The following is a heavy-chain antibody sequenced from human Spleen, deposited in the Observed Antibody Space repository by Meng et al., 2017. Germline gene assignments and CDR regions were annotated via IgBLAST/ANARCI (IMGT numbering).Heavy chain of an antibody. J-gene: IGHJ6*02. V-gene: IGHV3-11*04. D-gene: IGHD3-10*01. CDR1: GFTFGDYY. CDR2: ISGTGNTI. Sequence: GESLKISCAASGFTFGDYYMSWIRQAPGKGLEWVSYISGTGNTIYYADSVKGRFTISRDNAKNSLSLQMNSLRAEDTAVYYCARDLGGLSHHYYYYGMDVWGQGTTVTVSS. CDR3: ARDLGGLSHHYYYYGMDV.